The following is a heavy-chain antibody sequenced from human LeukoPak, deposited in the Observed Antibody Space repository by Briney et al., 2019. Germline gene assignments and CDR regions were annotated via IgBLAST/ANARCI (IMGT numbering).Heavy chain of an antibody. J-gene: IGHJ4*02. CDR2: IYPSGGGT. Sequence: ASVKVSCKASGYTFTSYNMHWVRQAPGQGLEWMGIIYPSGGGTSCAQQFQGRVPMTRDTSTSTVFMELSSLRSEDTAVYYCARDREGSWSTDYWGQGTLVTVSS. CDR1: GYTFTSYN. V-gene: IGHV1-46*01. D-gene: IGHD6-13*01. CDR3: ARDREGSWSTDY.